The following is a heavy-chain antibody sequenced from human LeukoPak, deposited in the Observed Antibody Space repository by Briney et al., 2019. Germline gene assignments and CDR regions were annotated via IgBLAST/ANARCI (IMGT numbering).Heavy chain of an antibody. V-gene: IGHV1-8*01. CDR1: GYTFTRYD. Sequence: ASVKVSCKASGYTFTRYDINWVRQATGQGLEWMGWMNPNSGNTGYAQKFQGRVTMTRDTSISTAYMELSSLRSEDTAVYYCARGNYDYIWGSYRYTGLRYWSQGTLVTVSS. CDR3: ARGNYDYIWGSYRYTGLRY. CDR2: MNPNSGNT. J-gene: IGHJ4*02. D-gene: IGHD3-16*02.